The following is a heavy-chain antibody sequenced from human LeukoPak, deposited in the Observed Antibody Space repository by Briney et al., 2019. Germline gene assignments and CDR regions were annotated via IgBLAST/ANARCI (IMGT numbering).Heavy chain of an antibody. V-gene: IGHV4-34*01. J-gene: IGHJ4*02. D-gene: IGHD5-24*01. CDR2: INHSGST. Sequence: SETLSLTCAVYGGSFSGYYWSWIRQPPGKGLEWIGEINHSGSTNYNPSLKSRVTISVDTSKNQFSLKLSSVTAADTAVYYCARSAYRDGYNVLDYWGQGTLVTVSS. CDR1: GGSFSGYY. CDR3: ARSAYRDGYNVLDY.